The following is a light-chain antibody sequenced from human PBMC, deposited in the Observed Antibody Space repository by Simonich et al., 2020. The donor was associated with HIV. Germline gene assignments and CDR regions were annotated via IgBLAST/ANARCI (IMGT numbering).Light chain of an antibody. CDR1: SSDVGSSNL. CDR3: CSYAGSNNVV. Sequence: QSALTQPASVSGSPGQSITLSCTGTSSDVGSSNLVSWYQQHPGKAPKLMIYEGSKRPSGVSNRFSGSKSGNTASLTISGLQAEDEADYYCCSYAGSNNVVFGGGTKLTVL. J-gene: IGLJ2*01. V-gene: IGLV2-23*01. CDR2: EGS.